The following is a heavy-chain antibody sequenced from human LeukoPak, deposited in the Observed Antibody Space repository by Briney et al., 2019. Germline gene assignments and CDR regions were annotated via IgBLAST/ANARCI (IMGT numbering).Heavy chain of an antibody. J-gene: IGHJ5*02. CDR2: MNPNSGNT. CDR3: AKIGAAARRTPNPRWFDP. Sequence: ASVKVSCKASGYTFTSYDINWVRQAAGQGLEWMGWMNPNSGNTGYAQKFQGRVSMTWNTSISTAYMELSSLKSEDTAVYYCAKIGAAARRTPNPRWFDPWGQGTLVTVSS. D-gene: IGHD6-6*01. V-gene: IGHV1-8*01. CDR1: GYTFTSYD.